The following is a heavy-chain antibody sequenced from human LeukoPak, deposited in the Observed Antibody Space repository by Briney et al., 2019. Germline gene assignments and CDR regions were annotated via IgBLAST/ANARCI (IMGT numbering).Heavy chain of an antibody. D-gene: IGHD6-19*01. V-gene: IGHV4-39*01. CDR1: GGSITTSIQY. J-gene: IGHJ3*02. CDR2: IYYDGST. Sequence: SETLSLTCTVSGGSITTSIQYWVRIRQPPGKGLEWIGSIYYDGSTYYHPSLKSRFTISVETSKNQFSLKMRSVTATDTAVYYCARLPVAGPLSEGFDIWGQGTLVTVSS. CDR3: ARLPVAGPLSEGFDI.